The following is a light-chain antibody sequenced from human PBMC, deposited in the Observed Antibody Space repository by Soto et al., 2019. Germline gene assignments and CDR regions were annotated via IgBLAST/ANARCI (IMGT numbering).Light chain of an antibody. J-gene: IGKJ2*01. CDR2: GAS. Sequence: ESMLTQSPGTLSLSPGERATLSCRASQSFDSRFLTWYQQKPGQTPRLLIYGASIRATGIPDRFSGSGSGTDFTLIISRVEPEDSAVYYCLQFGTSPPAFTFGQGTKLEI. CDR3: LQFGTSPPAFT. CDR1: QSFDSRF. V-gene: IGKV3-20*01.